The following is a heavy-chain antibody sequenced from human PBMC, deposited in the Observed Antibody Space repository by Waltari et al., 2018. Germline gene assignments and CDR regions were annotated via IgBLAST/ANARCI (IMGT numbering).Heavy chain of an antibody. CDR1: GYTFTDFF. CDR2: INPKRGDT. J-gene: IGHJ4*02. D-gene: IGHD3-3*01. CDR3: ARSGGGTTTFGVAE. V-gene: IGHV1-2*06. Sequence: QVQLVQSGAEVKESGASVKVSCKASGYTFTDFFIHWVRQAPGQGLEWMGRINPKRGDTRSTQRFQGRVTMTGDTSMTTAYMELTGLRSDDTAIYYCARSGGGTTTFGVAEWGQGSLVTVSS.